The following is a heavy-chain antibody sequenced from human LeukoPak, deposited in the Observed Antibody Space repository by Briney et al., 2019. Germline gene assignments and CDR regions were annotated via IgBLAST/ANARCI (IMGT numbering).Heavy chain of an antibody. CDR3: VRDHHRRLYDNQARDTFDI. CDR2: IYSGGST. Sequence: PGGSLRLSCAASGFTVSSNYMSWVRQAPGKGLEWVSVIYSGGSTYYADSVKGRFTISRDNSKNTLYLQMNSLRAEDTAVYYCVRDHHRRLYDNQARDTFDIWGQGTMVTVSS. CDR1: GFTVSSNY. J-gene: IGHJ3*02. D-gene: IGHD3-22*01. V-gene: IGHV3-53*01.